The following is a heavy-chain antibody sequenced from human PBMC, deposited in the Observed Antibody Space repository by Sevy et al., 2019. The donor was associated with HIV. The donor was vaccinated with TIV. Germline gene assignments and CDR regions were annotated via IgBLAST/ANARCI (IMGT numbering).Heavy chain of an antibody. J-gene: IGHJ4*02. CDR3: ARDRRAGYGSNWYRDFDY. D-gene: IGHD6-13*01. Sequence: GGSLRLSCAASGFTFSDYAMHWVRQAPGKGLEWVAVISHDGFNQYYADSVTGRRTISRDSSKTTLYLEMHSLRADDTALYYCARDRRAGYGSNWYRDFDYWGQGTLVTVSS. V-gene: IGHV3-30*04. CDR1: GFTFSDYA. CDR2: ISHDGFNQ.